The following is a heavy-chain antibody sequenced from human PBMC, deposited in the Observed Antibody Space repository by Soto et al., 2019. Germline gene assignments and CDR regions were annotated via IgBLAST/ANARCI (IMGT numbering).Heavy chain of an antibody. J-gene: IGHJ4*02. D-gene: IGHD1-26*01. CDR3: VILALGKFDF. CDR1: GFTFSSYG. Sequence: PGGSLRLSCAASGFTFSSYGMHWVRQAPGKGLEWVAVISYDGSNKYYADSVKGRFTISRDNSRNRLYLQMNSLRAEDTALYYCVILALGKFDFWGPGSLVTVSS. CDR2: ISYDGSNK. V-gene: IGHV3-30*03.